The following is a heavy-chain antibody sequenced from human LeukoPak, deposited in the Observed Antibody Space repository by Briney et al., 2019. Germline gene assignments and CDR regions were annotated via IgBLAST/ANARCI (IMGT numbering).Heavy chain of an antibody. D-gene: IGHD4-23*01. J-gene: IGHJ4*02. V-gene: IGHV4-59*01. CDR3: ARAYGGNYPGDY. CDR2: IYYSGST. CDR1: GGSISSYY. Sequence: SETLSLTCTVSGGSISSYYWSWIRQPPGKGLEWIGYIYYSGSTNYNPSLKSRVTISVDTSKNQFSLKLSSVTAADTAVYYCARAYGGNYPGDYWGQGTLVTVSS.